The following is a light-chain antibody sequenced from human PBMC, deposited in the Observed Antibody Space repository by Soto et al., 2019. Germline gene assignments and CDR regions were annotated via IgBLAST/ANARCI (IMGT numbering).Light chain of an antibody. Sequence: DIQMTQSPSSLSASVGDRVTITCRASRSISTYLNWFQQKPGKAPEVLIYATSSLQSGVPSRFSGSGSGTEFTLTISSLQPEDVATYYCQHTDSRLLSFGGGTKVEIK. CDR3: QHTDSRLLS. CDR2: ATS. V-gene: IGKV1-39*01. J-gene: IGKJ4*01. CDR1: RSISTY.